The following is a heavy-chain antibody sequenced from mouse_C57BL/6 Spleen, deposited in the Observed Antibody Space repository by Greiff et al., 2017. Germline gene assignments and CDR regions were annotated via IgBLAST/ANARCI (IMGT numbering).Heavy chain of an antibody. J-gene: IGHJ4*01. D-gene: IGHD2-4*01. CDR2: IHPNSGST. CDR1: GYTFTSYW. CDR3: ARHYDYDGAMDY. V-gene: IGHV1-64*01. Sequence: VQLQQPGAELVKPGASVKLSCKASGYTFTSYWMHWVKQRPGQGLEWIGMIHPNSGSTNYNEKFKSKATLTVDKSSSTAYMQLSSLTSEDSAVYYCARHYDYDGAMDYWGQGTSVTVSS.